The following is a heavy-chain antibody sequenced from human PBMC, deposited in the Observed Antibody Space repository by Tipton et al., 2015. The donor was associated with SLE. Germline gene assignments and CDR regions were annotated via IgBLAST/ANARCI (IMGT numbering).Heavy chain of an antibody. V-gene: IGHV4-61*05. Sequence: TLSLTCTVSGGSNSSSSYYWGWIRQPPGKGLEWIGYIYTSGSTNYNPSLKSRVTISVDTSKNQFSLKLSSVTAADTAVYYCARSSGWFDPWGQGTLVTVSS. CDR1: GGSNSSSSYY. CDR3: ARSSGWFDP. J-gene: IGHJ5*02. CDR2: IYTSGST.